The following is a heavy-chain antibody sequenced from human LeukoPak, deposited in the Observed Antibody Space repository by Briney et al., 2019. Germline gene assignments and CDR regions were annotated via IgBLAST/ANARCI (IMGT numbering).Heavy chain of an antibody. CDR2: IIPILGIT. CDR1: GYTFITYS. Sequence: SVKVSCKASGYTFITYSIHWVRQAPGQKLEWMGRIIPILGITNYAQNFQGRVTITADKSTSTAYMELSSLRSEDTAVYYCARETAHYYGMDVWGQGTTVTVSS. V-gene: IGHV1-69*04. J-gene: IGHJ6*02. CDR3: ARETAHYYGMDV. D-gene: IGHD1-1*01.